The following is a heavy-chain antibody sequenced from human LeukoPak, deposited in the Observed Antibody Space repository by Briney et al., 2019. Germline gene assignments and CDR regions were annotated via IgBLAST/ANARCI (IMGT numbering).Heavy chain of an antibody. Sequence: ASVKVSCKASGYTFTGYYMHWVRQAPGQGLEWMGGIIPIFGTANYAQKFQGRVTITADKSTSTAYMELSSLRSEDTAVYYCARAYYDFWSGYFDYWGQGTLVTVSS. D-gene: IGHD3-3*01. V-gene: IGHV1-69*06. J-gene: IGHJ4*02. CDR3: ARAYYDFWSGYFDY. CDR2: IIPIFGTA. CDR1: GYTFTGYY.